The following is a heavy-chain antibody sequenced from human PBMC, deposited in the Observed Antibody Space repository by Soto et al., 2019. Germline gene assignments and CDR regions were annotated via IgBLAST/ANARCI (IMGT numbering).Heavy chain of an antibody. V-gene: IGHV4-34*01. CDR3: ARGRGEIAAAGGSY. Sequence: QVQLQKWGAGLLKPSETLSLTCAVYGGSFSGYYWSWIRQPPGKGLEWIGEINHSGSTNYNPSLKSRVTISVDTSKTQFSLKLSSVTAADTAVYYCARGRGEIAAAGGSYWGQGTLVTVSS. CDR2: INHSGST. CDR1: GGSFSGYY. J-gene: IGHJ4*02. D-gene: IGHD6-13*01.